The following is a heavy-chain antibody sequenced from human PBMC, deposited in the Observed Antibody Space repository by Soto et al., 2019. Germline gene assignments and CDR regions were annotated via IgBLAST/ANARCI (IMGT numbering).Heavy chain of an antibody. D-gene: IGHD1-26*01. CDR1: GFIFSSYS. J-gene: IGHJ4*02. Sequence: EVQLVESGGGLVQPGGSLRLSCVASGFIFSSYSMNWVRQAPGKGLEWISYINSGSTSIYYADSVKGRFTISRDNAKNSLYLQINSLRAEDTAVYYCASSASPDAYWGQGTLVTVSS. V-gene: IGHV3-48*01. CDR2: INSGSTSI. CDR3: ASSASPDAY.